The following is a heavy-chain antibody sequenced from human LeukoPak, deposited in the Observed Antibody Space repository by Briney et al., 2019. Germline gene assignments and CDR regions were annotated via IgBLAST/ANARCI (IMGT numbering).Heavy chain of an antibody. Sequence: PSETLSLTCAVSGGSISSGGYSWSWIRQPPGKGLEWIGYIYHSGSTYYNPSLKSRVTISVDRSKNQFSLKLSSVTAADTAVYYCARRGLRYFDWPFDPWGQGTLVTVSS. V-gene: IGHV4-30-2*01. CDR1: GGSISSGGYS. CDR2: IYHSGST. J-gene: IGHJ5*02. D-gene: IGHD3-9*01. CDR3: ARRGLRYFDWPFDP.